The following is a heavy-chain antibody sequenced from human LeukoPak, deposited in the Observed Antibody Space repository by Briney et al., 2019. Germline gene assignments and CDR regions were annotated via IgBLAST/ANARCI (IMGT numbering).Heavy chain of an antibody. CDR1: GYTFSDYY. CDR2: MRNKANGYTT. J-gene: IGHJ4*02. V-gene: IGHV3-72*01. D-gene: IGHD1-1*01. CDR3: VRDGQNWNFDY. Sequence: PGGSLRLSCAASGYTFSDYYIDWFRQAPGKGLEWAARMRNKANGYTTEYAPSVKGRSFISRDDSKNSGYLRMNSLKTEDTAVYYCVRDGQNWNFDYWGQGTLVTVSS.